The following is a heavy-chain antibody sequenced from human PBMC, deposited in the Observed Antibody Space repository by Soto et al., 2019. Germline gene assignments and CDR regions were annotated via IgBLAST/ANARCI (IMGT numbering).Heavy chain of an antibody. CDR2: IYHSGST. CDR3: VRVSGSYYDGMDV. Sequence: SETLSLTCAVSGGSISSSNWWSWVRQPPGKGLEWIGEIYHSGSTNYNPSLKSRVTISVDKSKNQFSLKLSSVTAADTAVYYCVRVSGSYYDGMDVWGRGITVTVSS. CDR1: GGSISSSNW. J-gene: IGHJ6*02. V-gene: IGHV4-4*02. D-gene: IGHD1-26*01.